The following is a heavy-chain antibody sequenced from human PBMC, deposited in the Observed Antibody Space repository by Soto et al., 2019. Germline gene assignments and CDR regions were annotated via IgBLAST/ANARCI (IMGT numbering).Heavy chain of an antibody. Sequence: QVQLQQWGAGLLKPSETLSLTCAVYGGSFSGYYWSWIRQPPGKGLEWIGEINHSGSTNYNPSLKSRVTISVDTSKNQFSLKLSSVTAADTAVYYCASFRQAANFDYWGQGTLVTVSS. V-gene: IGHV4-34*01. CDR3: ASFRQAANFDY. CDR1: GGSFSGYY. CDR2: INHSGST. J-gene: IGHJ4*02. D-gene: IGHD6-13*01.